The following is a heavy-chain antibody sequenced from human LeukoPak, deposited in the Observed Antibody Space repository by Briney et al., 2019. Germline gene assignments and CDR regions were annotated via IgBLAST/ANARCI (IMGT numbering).Heavy chain of an antibody. V-gene: IGHV4-34*01. CDR2: INHSGST. D-gene: IGHD2-15*01. Sequence: SETLSLTCAVYGGSFSGYYWSWIRQPPGKGLEWIGEINHSGSTNYNPSLKSRVTISVDTSKNQFSLKLSSVTAADTAVHYCARGQFSGGSCYGFDYWGQGTLVTVSS. CDR3: ARGQFSGGSCYGFDY. J-gene: IGHJ4*02. CDR1: GGSFSGYY.